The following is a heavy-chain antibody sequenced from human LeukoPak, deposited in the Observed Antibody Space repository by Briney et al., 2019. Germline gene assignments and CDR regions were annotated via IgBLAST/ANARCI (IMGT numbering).Heavy chain of an antibody. D-gene: IGHD2-8*02. J-gene: IGHJ3*02. Sequence: SETLSLTCAVYGGSFSGYYWSWIRQPPGKGLEWIGEINHSGSTNYNPSLKSRVTISVDTSKNQFSLKLSSVTAADTAVYYCARVLGFGAFDIWGQGTMVTVSS. CDR1: GGSFSGYY. V-gene: IGHV4-34*01. CDR2: INHSGST. CDR3: ARVLGFGAFDI.